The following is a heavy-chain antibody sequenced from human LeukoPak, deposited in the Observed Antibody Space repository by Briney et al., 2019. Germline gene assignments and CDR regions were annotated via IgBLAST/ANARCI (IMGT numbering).Heavy chain of an antibody. Sequence: GGSLRLSCAASGFTFSNYSMNWVRQAPGKGLEWVSSISSSSSYIYYADSVKGRFTISRDNAKNSLYLQMNSLRAEDTAVYYCARDPTVPAATYYFDYWGQGTLVTVSS. CDR2: ISSSSSYI. CDR3: ARDPTVPAATYYFDY. J-gene: IGHJ4*02. D-gene: IGHD2-2*01. CDR1: GFTFSNYS. V-gene: IGHV3-21*01.